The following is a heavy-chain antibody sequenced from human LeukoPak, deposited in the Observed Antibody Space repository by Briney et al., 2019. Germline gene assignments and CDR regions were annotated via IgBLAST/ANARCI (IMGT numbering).Heavy chain of an antibody. CDR3: AADQGGDYYGSGSYYGY. CDR1: GFTFTSSA. D-gene: IGHD3-10*01. Sequence: TSVKVSFKASGFTFTSSAMQWVRQARGQRLEWIGWIVVGSGNTNYAQKFQERVTITRDMSTSTAYMELSRLRSEDTAVYYCAADQGGDYYGSGSYYGYWGQGTLVTVSS. J-gene: IGHJ4*02. V-gene: IGHV1-58*02. CDR2: IVVGSGNT.